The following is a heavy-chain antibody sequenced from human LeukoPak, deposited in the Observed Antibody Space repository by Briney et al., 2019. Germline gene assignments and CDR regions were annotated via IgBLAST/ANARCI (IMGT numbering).Heavy chain of an antibody. CDR1: GFTFSSYS. Sequence: GGSLRLSCAASGFTFSSYSMNWGRQAAGKGLLWVSRINSDGSSTSYADPVKGRFTISRDNAKNTLYLQMNSLRAEDTAVYYCARRSAAKDAFDIWGQGTMVTVSS. J-gene: IGHJ3*02. CDR3: ARRSAAKDAFDI. D-gene: IGHD6-25*01. CDR2: INSDGSST. V-gene: IGHV3-74*01.